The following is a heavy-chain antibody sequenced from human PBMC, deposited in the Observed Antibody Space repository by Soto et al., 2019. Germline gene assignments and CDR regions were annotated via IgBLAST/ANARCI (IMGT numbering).Heavy chain of an antibody. CDR3: ARGGYSSGWDVRGPFDI. J-gene: IGHJ3*02. D-gene: IGHD6-19*01. CDR1: GGTFSSYA. CDR2: IIPIFGTA. V-gene: IGHV1-69*01. Sequence: QVQLVQSGAEVKKPGSSVKVSCKASGGTFSSYAISWVRQAPGQGLEWMGGIIPIFGTANYAQKFQGRVTITADESTSTAYMELGSLRSEDTAVYYCARGGYSSGWDVRGPFDIWGQGTMVTVSS.